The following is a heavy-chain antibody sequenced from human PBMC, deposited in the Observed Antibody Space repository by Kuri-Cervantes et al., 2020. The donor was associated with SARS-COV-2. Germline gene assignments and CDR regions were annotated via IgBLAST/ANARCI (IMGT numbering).Heavy chain of an antibody. J-gene: IGHJ6*03. V-gene: IGHV1-18*04. Sequence: ASVKVSCKASGYTFTSYYMHWVRQAPGQGLEWMGWISAYNGNTNYAQKLQGRVTMTTDTSTSTAYMELRSLRSDDTAVYYCARESSDGSYYVSRGLNYYYYYMDVWGKGTTVTVSS. CDR1: GYTFTSYY. CDR2: ISAYNGNT. CDR3: ARESSDGSYYVSRGLNYYYYYMDV. D-gene: IGHD1-26*01.